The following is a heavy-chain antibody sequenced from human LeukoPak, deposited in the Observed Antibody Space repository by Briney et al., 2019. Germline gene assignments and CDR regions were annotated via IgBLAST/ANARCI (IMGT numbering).Heavy chain of an antibody. V-gene: IGHV4-34*01. CDR2: INHSGST. D-gene: IGHD3-22*01. Sequence: SETLSLTCAVYGGSFSGYYWSWIRQPPGKGLEWIGEINHSGSTNYNPSLKSRVTISVDTSKNQFSLKLSSVTAADTAVYYCARSYYDSSGYDHPQYYFDYWGQGTLVTVSS. J-gene: IGHJ4*02. CDR1: GGSFSGYY. CDR3: ARSYYDSSGYDHPQYYFDY.